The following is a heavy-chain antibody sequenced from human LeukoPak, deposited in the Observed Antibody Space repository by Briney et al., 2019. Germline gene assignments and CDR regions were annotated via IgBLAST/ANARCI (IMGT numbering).Heavy chain of an antibody. D-gene: IGHD2-21*02. V-gene: IGHV1-2*02. CDR3: ARVTSITTDY. CDR1: GYTFTGYY. Sequence: WASVKVSCKASGYTFTGYYIHWVRQAPGQWLEWMGWIYPDSGGTNYAQKFQGRVTMTRDTSISTAYMELSSLTSDDTAVYYCARVTSITTDYWGQGTLVTVSS. CDR2: IYPDSGGT. J-gene: IGHJ4*02.